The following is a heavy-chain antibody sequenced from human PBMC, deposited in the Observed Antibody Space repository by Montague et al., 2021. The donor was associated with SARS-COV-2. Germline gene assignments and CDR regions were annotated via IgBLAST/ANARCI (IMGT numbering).Heavy chain of an antibody. Sequence: SETLSLTYTVSGGSITGYYWSWLRRSPGKGLEWIAYIYDGGAVNYNPSLGSRVTISTDTSKNQLSLKVNSVTAAGTAVYYCVRDHPYGGPRGAYDIWGQGTVVTVSS. V-gene: IGHV4-59*01. CDR3: VRDHPYGGPRGAYDI. J-gene: IGHJ3*02. CDR2: IYDGGAV. CDR1: GGSITGYY. D-gene: IGHD4-23*01.